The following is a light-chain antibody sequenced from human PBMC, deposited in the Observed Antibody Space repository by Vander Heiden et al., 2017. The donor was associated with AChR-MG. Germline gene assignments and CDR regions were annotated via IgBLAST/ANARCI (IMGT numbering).Light chain of an antibody. Sequence: DIQMTQSPSSLSAFVGDRVTIACRASQSVRSYLNWYQQKPGKAPILLIYAASTLQSGVPSRFSGSGSGTDFTLTISSLQPEDFATYYCQQTSGTPTFGQGTKLEIK. CDR1: QSVRSY. V-gene: IGKV1-39*01. CDR2: AAS. J-gene: IGKJ2*01. CDR3: QQTSGTPT.